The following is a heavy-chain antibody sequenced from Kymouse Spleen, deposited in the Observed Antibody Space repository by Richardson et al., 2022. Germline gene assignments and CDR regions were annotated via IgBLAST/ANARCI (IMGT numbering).Heavy chain of an antibody. D-gene: IGHD3-9*01. CDR2: INPSGGST. V-gene: IGHV1-46*03. Sequence: QVQLVQSGAEVKKPGASVKVSCKASGYTFTSYYMHWVRQAPGQGLEWMGIINPSGGSTSYAQKFQGRVTMTRDTSTSTVYMELSSLRSEDTAVYYCARDSHYDILTGYSPYFDYWGQGTLVTVSS. J-gene: IGHJ4*02. CDR3: ARDSHYDILTGYSPYFDY. CDR1: GYTFTSYY.